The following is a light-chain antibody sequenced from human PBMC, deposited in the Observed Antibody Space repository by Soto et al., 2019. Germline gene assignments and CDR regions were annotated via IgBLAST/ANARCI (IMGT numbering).Light chain of an antibody. CDR3: QQANSFPGT. CDR2: AAS. Sequence: DIQMTQSPSSVSASVGDRVTITCRASQGISSGLAWYQQKPGKAPTLLIYAASNLQSGVPSRFSGSGSGRDFTLTINSLQPEDFATYYCQQANSFPGTFGQGTKVEIK. J-gene: IGKJ1*01. V-gene: IGKV1-12*01. CDR1: QGISSG.